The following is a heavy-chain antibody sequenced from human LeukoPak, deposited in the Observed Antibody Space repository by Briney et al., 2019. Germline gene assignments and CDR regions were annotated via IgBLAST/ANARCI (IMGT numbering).Heavy chain of an antibody. CDR1: GFTFSSYA. D-gene: IGHD1-26*01. J-gene: IGHJ3*02. CDR3: ANLAVGATTGDDAFDI. V-gene: IGHV3-23*01. Sequence: GGSLRLSCAASGFTFSSYAMSWVRQAPGKGLEWVSAISGSGGSTYYADSVKGRFTISRDNSKNTLYLQMNSLRAEDTAVYYCANLAVGATTGDDAFDIWGQGTMVTVSS. CDR2: ISGSGGST.